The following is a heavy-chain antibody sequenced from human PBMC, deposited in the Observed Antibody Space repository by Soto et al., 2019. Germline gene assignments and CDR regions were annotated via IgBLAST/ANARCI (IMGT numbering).Heavy chain of an antibody. D-gene: IGHD1-26*01. V-gene: IGHV3-23*01. CDR1: GFPFSTYA. Sequence: GGSLRLSCAASGFPFSTYAMSWVRQAPGKGLEWVSAISGSGDTTYYANSVKGRFTISRDNSKNTLYLQMNSLRAEDTAVYYCAKGSYRPHDYWGQGTLVTVSS. CDR3: AKGSYRPHDY. CDR2: ISGSGDTT. J-gene: IGHJ4*02.